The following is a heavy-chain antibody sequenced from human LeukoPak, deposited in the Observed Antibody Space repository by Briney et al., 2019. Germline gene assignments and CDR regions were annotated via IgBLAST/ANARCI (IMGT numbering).Heavy chain of an antibody. V-gene: IGHV3-30*18. D-gene: IGHD3-22*01. Sequence: GGSLRLSCAASGFTFSSYGMHWVRQAPGKGLEWVAVISYDGSNKYYADSVKGRFTISRDNSKNTLYLQMNSLRAEDTAAYYCAKDRRGTMIVVVPYFDYWGQGTLVTVSS. J-gene: IGHJ4*02. CDR1: GFTFSSYG. CDR2: ISYDGSNK. CDR3: AKDRRGTMIVVVPYFDY.